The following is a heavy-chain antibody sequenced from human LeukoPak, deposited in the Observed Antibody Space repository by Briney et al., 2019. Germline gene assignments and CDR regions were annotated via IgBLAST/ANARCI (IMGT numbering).Heavy chain of an antibody. Sequence: GGSLRLSCAASGFTFSSYWMSWVRQAQGKGLEWVANIKEDGSEKYYVDSVKGRFTISRDNAKNSLYLQMNSLRAEDTAVYYCARSRGYSYGTFDYWGQGTLVTVSS. V-gene: IGHV3-7*01. CDR3: ARSRGYSYGTFDY. CDR2: IKEDGSEK. D-gene: IGHD5-18*01. J-gene: IGHJ4*02. CDR1: GFTFSSYW.